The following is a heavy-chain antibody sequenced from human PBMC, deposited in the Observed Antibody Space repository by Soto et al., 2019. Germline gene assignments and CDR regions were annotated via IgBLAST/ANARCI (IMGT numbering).Heavy chain of an antibody. CDR3: AKVTQDYYYYYYMDV. D-gene: IGHD2-21*02. CDR2: ISYDGSNK. CDR1: GFTFSSYG. Sequence: QVQLVESGGGVVQPGRSLRLSCAASGFTFSSYGMHWVRQAPGKGLEWVAVISYDGSNKYYADSVKGRFTISRDNSKKPLYLQMNSLRAEDTAVYYCAKVTQDYYYYYYMDVWGKGTTVTVSS. J-gene: IGHJ6*03. V-gene: IGHV3-30*18.